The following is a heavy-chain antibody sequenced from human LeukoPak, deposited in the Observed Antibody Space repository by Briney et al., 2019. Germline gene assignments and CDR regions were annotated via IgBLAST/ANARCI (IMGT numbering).Heavy chain of an antibody. V-gene: IGHV4-31*03. CDR2: IYYSGST. D-gene: IGHD3-10*01. CDR3: ARWGLRGHGVDY. Sequence: SETLSLTCTVSGGSISSGGYYWSWIRQHPGKGREWIGYIYYSGSTYYNPSLKSRVTISVDTSKNQFSLKLSSVTAADTAVYYCARWGLRGHGVDYWGQGTLVTVSS. J-gene: IGHJ4*02. CDR1: GGSISSGGYY.